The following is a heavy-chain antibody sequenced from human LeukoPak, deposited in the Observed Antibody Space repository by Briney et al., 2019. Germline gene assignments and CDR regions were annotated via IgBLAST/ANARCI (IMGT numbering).Heavy chain of an antibody. V-gene: IGHV1-69*04. CDR1: VGTFSSYA. CDR2: IIPILGIA. D-gene: IGHD6-19*01. CDR3: ARDLLAVAGTFH. J-gene: IGHJ4*02. Sequence: GSSVKVSCKASVGTFSSYAISWVRQAPGQGLEWMGRIIPILGIANYAQKFQGRVTITADKSTSTAYMELSSLRSEDTAVYYCARDLLAVAGTFHWGQGTLVTVSS.